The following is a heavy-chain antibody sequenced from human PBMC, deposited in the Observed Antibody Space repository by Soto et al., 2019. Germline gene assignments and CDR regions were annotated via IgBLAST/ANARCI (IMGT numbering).Heavy chain of an antibody. CDR3: ARDPLPQEGDYYYGMDV. CDR1: GFTFSSYA. CDR2: ISYDGSNK. Sequence: GGSLRLSCAASGFTFSSYAMHWVRQAPGKGLEWVAVISYDGSNKYYADSVKGRFTISRDNSKNTLYLQMNSLRAEDTAVYYCARDPLPQEGDYYYGMDVWGQGTTVTSP. V-gene: IGHV3-30-3*01. J-gene: IGHJ6*02.